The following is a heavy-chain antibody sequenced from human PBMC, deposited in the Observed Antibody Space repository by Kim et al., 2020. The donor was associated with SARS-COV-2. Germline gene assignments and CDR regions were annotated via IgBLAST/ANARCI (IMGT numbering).Heavy chain of an antibody. D-gene: IGHD3-10*01. CDR2: ISGSGGST. J-gene: IGHJ4*02. CDR3: AKGGSITMVRGVRAAYFDY. Sequence: GGSLRLSCAASGFTFSSYAMSWVRQAPGKGLEWVSAISGSGGSTYYADSVKGRFTISRDNSKNTLYLQMNSLRAEDTAVYYCAKGGSITMVRGVRAAYFDYWGQGTLVTVSS. V-gene: IGHV3-23*01. CDR1: GFTFSSYA.